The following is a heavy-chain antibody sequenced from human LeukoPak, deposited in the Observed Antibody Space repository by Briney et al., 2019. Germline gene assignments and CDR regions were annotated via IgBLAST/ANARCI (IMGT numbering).Heavy chain of an antibody. CDR2: IYYSGST. CDR1: GGYISSYY. Sequence: SETLSLTCTVSGGYISSYYWSWLRQPPGKGLEWLGYIYYSGSTNYNPSLKSRVTISVDTSKNQFSLKLSSVTAADTAVYYCARDRKWNGQRAFDIWGQGTMDTVSS. CDR3: ARDRKWNGQRAFDI. V-gene: IGHV4-59*01. D-gene: IGHD1-1*01. J-gene: IGHJ3*02.